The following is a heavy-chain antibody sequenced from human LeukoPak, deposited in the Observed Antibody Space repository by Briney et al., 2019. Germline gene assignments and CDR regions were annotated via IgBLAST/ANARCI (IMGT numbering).Heavy chain of an antibody. Sequence: ASVKVSFTASGYTFSNFGINWVRQAPGQGLEWMGWISAYNVNTNYTQKFQGRVTMTTDTSTGTAYMELRSLRSDDTAVYYCARDDGDYWGQGTLVTVSS. CDR3: ARDDGDY. CDR1: GYTFSNFG. V-gene: IGHV1-18*01. CDR2: ISAYNVNT. J-gene: IGHJ4*02.